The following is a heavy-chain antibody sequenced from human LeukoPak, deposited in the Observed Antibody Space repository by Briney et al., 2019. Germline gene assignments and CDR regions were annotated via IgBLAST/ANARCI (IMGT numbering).Heavy chain of an antibody. CDR3: ARGHSSGWYDYFDY. D-gene: IGHD6-19*01. V-gene: IGHV3-11*06. CDR1: GFTFSDYY. J-gene: IGHJ4*02. CDR2: ISSSSSYI. Sequence: GGSLRLSCAASGFTFSDYYMSWIRQAPGKGLEWVSSISSSSSYIYYADSVKGRFTISRDNAKNSLYLQMNSLRAEDTAVYYCARGHSSGWYDYFDYWGQGTLVTVSS.